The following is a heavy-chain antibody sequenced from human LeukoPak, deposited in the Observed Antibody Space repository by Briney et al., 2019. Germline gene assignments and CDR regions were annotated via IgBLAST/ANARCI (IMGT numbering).Heavy chain of an antibody. D-gene: IGHD3-22*01. CDR1: GYTFTGYY. Sequence: ASVKVSCKASGYTFTGYYMQWVRQAPGQGLEWMGWLNPNSGGTNYAQKFQGRVTMTRDTSISTAYMELSRLRSDDTAVYYCARVLYYDSSGLTSFDPWGQGTLVTVSS. V-gene: IGHV1-2*02. CDR3: ARVLYYDSSGLTSFDP. CDR2: LNPNSGGT. J-gene: IGHJ5*02.